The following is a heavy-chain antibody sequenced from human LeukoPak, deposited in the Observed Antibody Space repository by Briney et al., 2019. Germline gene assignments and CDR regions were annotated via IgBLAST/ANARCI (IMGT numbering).Heavy chain of an antibody. J-gene: IGHJ5*02. CDR1: GFTFSSYA. CDR3: AKEQDNSGWYLNWFDP. V-gene: IGHV3-23*01. CDR2: ISGSGGST. D-gene: IGHD6-19*01. Sequence: PGGSLRLSCAASGFTFSSYAMSWVRQAPGKGLEWVSAISGSGGSTYYADSVKGRFTISRDNSKNTLYLQMNSLRAEDTAVYYCAKEQDNSGWYLNWFDPWGQGTLVTVSS.